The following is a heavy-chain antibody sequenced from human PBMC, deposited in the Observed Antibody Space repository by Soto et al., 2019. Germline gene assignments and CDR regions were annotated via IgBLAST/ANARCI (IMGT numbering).Heavy chain of an antibody. CDR2: ISSSGSTI. CDR1: GFTFSSYE. Sequence: EVQLVESGGGLVQPGGSLRLSCAASGFTFSSYEMNWVRQAPGKGLEWVSYISSSGSTIYYADSVKGRFTISRDNAKNSLYLQMNSLRAEDTAVYYCARVEGSGDIVVVPAAGDGMDVWGQGTTVTVSS. J-gene: IGHJ6*02. D-gene: IGHD2-2*01. V-gene: IGHV3-48*03. CDR3: ARVEGSGDIVVVPAAGDGMDV.